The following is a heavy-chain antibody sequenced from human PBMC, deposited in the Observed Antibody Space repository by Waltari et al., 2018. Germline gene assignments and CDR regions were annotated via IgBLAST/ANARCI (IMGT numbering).Heavy chain of an antibody. Sequence: EVQLVESGGGLVQPGGSLRLSCAASGFTFSSYSMNWVRQAPGKGLEWVSYISSSSSTIYYADSVKGRFTISRDNAKNSLYLQMNSLRAEDTAVYYCARAAAAGGSAFDIWGQGTMVTVSS. CDR1: GFTFSSYS. V-gene: IGHV3-48*04. CDR3: ARAAAAGGSAFDI. D-gene: IGHD6-13*01. J-gene: IGHJ3*02. CDR2: ISSSSSTI.